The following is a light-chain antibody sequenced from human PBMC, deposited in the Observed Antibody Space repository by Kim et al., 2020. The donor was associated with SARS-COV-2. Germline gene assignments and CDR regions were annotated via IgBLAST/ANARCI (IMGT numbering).Light chain of an antibody. Sequence: LCASVGDKVTITCRASQSISSYLDWYKQKPGKAPKLLIYAASSLQSVVPSRFSGSGSGTDFTLTISSLQPEDFATYYCQQNYRWTFGQGTKVDIK. CDR2: AAS. J-gene: IGKJ1*01. CDR1: QSISSY. CDR3: QQNYRWT. V-gene: IGKV1-39*01.